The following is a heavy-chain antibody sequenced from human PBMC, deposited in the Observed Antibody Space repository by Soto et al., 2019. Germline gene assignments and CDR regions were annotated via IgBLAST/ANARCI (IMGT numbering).Heavy chain of an antibody. CDR2: IYYSGST. V-gene: IGHV4-61*01. Sequence: SETLSLTCTVSGGSVSSGSYYWSWIRQPPGKGLEWIGYIYYSGSTNYNPSLKSRVTIPVDTSKNQFSLKLSSVTAADTAVYYCARAKGISRQIYYYGMDVWGQGTTVTVSS. CDR3: ARAKGISRQIYYYGMDV. D-gene: IGHD3-3*01. CDR1: GGSVSSGSYY. J-gene: IGHJ6*02.